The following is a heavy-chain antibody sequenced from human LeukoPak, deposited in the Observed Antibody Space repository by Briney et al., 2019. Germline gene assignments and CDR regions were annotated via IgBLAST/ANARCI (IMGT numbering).Heavy chain of an antibody. J-gene: IGHJ4*02. Sequence: GGSLRLSCAASGFTFSSYAMSWVRQAPGEGLEWVSAISGSGGSTYYADSVKGRFTISRDNSKNTLYLQMNSLRAEDTAVYYCAKVGISRYCSGGSCYNDYWGQGTLVTVSS. CDR3: AKVGISRYCSGGSCYNDY. CDR2: ISGSGGST. V-gene: IGHV3-23*01. D-gene: IGHD2-15*01. CDR1: GFTFSSYA.